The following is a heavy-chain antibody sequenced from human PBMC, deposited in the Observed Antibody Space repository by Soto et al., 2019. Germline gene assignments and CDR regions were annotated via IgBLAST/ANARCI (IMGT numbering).Heavy chain of an antibody. V-gene: IGHV3-72*01. D-gene: IGHD3-22*01. CDR2: SRNQANGYST. CDR1: GFTLSDHY. CDR3: VRDTYFSDSSGYTRCFDV. J-gene: IGHJ4*02. Sequence: EVQLVESGGGLVQPGGSLRLSCSVSGFTLSDHYIDWVRQAPGKGLEWVGRSRNQANGYSTVYAASVKGRFTTSRDDSKNLVFLQMESLRTEDTAVYYCVRDTYFSDSSGYTRCFDVWGQGALVTVSS.